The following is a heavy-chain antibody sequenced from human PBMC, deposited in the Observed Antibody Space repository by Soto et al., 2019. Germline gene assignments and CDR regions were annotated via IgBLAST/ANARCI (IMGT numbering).Heavy chain of an antibody. CDR3: ARGRYGDY. V-gene: IGHV1-18*01. D-gene: IGHD1-1*01. CDR2: ISAHNGNT. Sequence: QVHLVQSGAEVKKPGASVKVSCKGSGYAFTTYGITWVRQAHGQGLEWMVWISAHNGNTNYAQKLQGRVTVTRDTSTSTAYMELRSLRSNDTAVYYCARGRYGDYWGQGALVTVSS. CDR1: GYAFTTYG. J-gene: IGHJ4*02.